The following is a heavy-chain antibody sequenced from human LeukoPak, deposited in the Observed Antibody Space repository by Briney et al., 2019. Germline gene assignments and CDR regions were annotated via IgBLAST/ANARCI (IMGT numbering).Heavy chain of an antibody. J-gene: IGHJ5*02. Sequence: ASVTVSCMASGYTFTSYDINWVRQATGQGLEWMGWMNPNSGNTGYAQKFQGRVTITRNTSISTAYMELSSLRSEDTAVYYCARGTWIQLWFEENWFDPWGQGTLVTVSS. CDR3: ARGTWIQLWFEENWFDP. CDR2: MNPNSGNT. D-gene: IGHD5-18*01. CDR1: GYTFTSYD. V-gene: IGHV1-8*03.